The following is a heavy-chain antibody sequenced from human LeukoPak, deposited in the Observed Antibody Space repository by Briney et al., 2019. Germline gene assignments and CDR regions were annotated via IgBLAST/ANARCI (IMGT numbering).Heavy chain of an antibody. D-gene: IGHD2-15*01. CDR3: ARVKPCSGGSCYSGLVPYFDY. CDR2: IYPGDSDT. CDR1: GYRFTSYW. V-gene: IGHV5-51*01. J-gene: IGHJ4*02. Sequence: GESLKISCKGSGYRFTSYWIGWVRQMPGKGLEWMGIIYPGDSDTRYSPSFQGQVTISADKSISTAYLQWSSLKASDTAMYYCARVKPCSGGSCYSGLVPYFDYWGQGTLVTVSS.